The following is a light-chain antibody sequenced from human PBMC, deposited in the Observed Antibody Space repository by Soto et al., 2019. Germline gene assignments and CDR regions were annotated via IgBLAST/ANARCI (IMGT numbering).Light chain of an antibody. Sequence: IVVTQSPATLSVSPGERATLFCRASQGINNNLAWYQQRPGQAPRLLIYGASTRAPGIPARFSGSGSGTDFTLTISSLQSEDFAVYHCQHYNNLPLSFGGGSKVEI. CDR3: QHYNNLPLS. CDR2: GAS. CDR1: QGINNN. V-gene: IGKV3-15*01. J-gene: IGKJ4*01.